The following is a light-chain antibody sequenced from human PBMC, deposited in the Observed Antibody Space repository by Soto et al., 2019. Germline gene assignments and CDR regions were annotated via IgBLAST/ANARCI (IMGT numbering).Light chain of an antibody. J-gene: IGKJ5*01. V-gene: IGKV3-15*01. Sequence: EIVMTQSPATLSVPPGERATLSCRASQSVRNNLAWYRQKPGQAPRLLIYGASTRATGVPARFSGSGSGTEFTLTISSLQSEDFAVYYCQQYNNWPPITFGQGTRLEIK. CDR3: QQYNNWPPIT. CDR2: GAS. CDR1: QSVRNN.